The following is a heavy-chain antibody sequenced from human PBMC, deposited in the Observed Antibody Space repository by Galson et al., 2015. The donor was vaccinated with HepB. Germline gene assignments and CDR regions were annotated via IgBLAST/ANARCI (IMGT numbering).Heavy chain of an antibody. Sequence: SLRLSCAASGFTFSSYWMHWVRQVSGKGLVWVSRINSDGSSTSYADSVKGRFTISRDNAKNTLYLQMNSLRAEDTAVYYCARDQGWYELPQDYWGQGTLVTVSS. V-gene: IGHV3-74*01. CDR2: INSDGSST. J-gene: IGHJ4*02. CDR3: ARDQGWYELPQDY. D-gene: IGHD2-15*01. CDR1: GFTFSSYW.